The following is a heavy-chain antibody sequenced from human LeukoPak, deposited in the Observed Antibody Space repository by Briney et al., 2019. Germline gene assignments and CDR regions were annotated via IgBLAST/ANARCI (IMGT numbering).Heavy chain of an antibody. V-gene: IGHV1-8*01. CDR1: GYTFTSYD. CDR3: ASSITIFGVVTSYYYYGMDV. J-gene: IGHJ6*02. Sequence: ASVTVSCKASGYTFTSYDIHWVRQAPGQGREWMGWMNPNSGNTGYAQKFQGRVTMTRNTSISTAYMELSSLRSEDTAVYYCASSITIFGVVTSYYYYGMDVWGQGTTVTVSS. D-gene: IGHD3-3*01. CDR2: MNPNSGNT.